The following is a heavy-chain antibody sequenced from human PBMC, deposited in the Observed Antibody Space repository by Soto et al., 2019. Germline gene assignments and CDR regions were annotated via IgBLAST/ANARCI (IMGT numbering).Heavy chain of an antibody. Sequence: SGPTLVNPTQTLTLTCTFSGFSLNTTAVGVGWIRQPPGKALEWLALIYWDNDKRYNPSLKTRLTNTKDTSKTQVVLKTTNMDPVDTATYFCAHREGDDYVWGSYKDAFDIWGQGTMVTVSS. D-gene: IGHD3-16*01. CDR3: AHREGDDYVWGSYKDAFDI. CDR1: GFSLNTTAVG. V-gene: IGHV2-5*02. J-gene: IGHJ3*02. CDR2: IYWDNDK.